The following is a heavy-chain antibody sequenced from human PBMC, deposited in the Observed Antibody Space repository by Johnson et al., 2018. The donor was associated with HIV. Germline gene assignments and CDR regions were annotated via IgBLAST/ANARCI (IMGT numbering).Heavy chain of an antibody. D-gene: IGHD5-12*01. J-gene: IGHJ3*02. CDR3: ARDQGSARAATNRAFDI. CDR1: GSNFDDYG. Sequence: MQLVESGGGVARPGGSLRLSCAASGSNFDDYGMSWVRQAPGKGLEWVSGINWNGGRTGYADSVKGRFTISRDNAKNSLHLQMNSLRAEDTAMYYCARDQGSARAATNRAFDIWGQGTLVTVS. V-gene: IGHV3-20*04. CDR2: INWNGGRT.